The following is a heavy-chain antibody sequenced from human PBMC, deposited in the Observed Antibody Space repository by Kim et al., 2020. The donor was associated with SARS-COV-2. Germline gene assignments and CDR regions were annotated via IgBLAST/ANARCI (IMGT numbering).Heavy chain of an antibody. D-gene: IGHD6-13*01. CDR2: T. V-gene: IGHV3-23*01. J-gene: IGHJ4*02. Sequence: TSYPDSVRGRFTISRDNSKNTLSLQMNSLRAEDTALYYCAKTGQLDYWGQGTLVTVSS. CDR3: AKTGQLDY.